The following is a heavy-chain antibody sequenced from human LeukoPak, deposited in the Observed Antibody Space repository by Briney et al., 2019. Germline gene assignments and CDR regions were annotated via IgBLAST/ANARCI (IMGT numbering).Heavy chain of an antibody. CDR2: INHSGST. J-gene: IGHJ4*02. CDR3: ATVPGIAAANDSFDY. D-gene: IGHD6-13*01. Sequence: SETLSLTCAVYGGSFSGYYWSWIRQPPGKGLEWIGEINHSGSTNYNPSLKSRVTISVDTSKNQFSLKLSSVTAADTAVYYCATVPGIAAANDSFDYWGQGTLVTVSS. CDR1: GGSFSGYY. V-gene: IGHV4-34*01.